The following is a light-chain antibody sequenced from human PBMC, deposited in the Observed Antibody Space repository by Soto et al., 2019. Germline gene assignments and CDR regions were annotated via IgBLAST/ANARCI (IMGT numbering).Light chain of an antibody. CDR2: GAS. CDR1: QSVGSD. J-gene: IGKJ1*01. CDR3: HQYGSSQT. V-gene: IGKV3-20*01. Sequence: DIEMTQSPGSLSVSPWERVTLSCRASQSVGSDLAWYQQKPGQAPRLLSYGASTRATGIPDRFSGSGSGTDFTLTISRLEPEDFAVYYCHQYGSSQTFGQGTKVDIK.